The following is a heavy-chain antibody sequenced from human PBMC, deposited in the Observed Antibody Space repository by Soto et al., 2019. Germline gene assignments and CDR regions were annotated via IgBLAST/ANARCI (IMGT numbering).Heavy chain of an antibody. CDR1: GYTFTSYD. Sequence: ASVKVSCKASGYTFTSYDINWVRQATGQGLEWMGWVSAYRGYTDYAEKFQDRVTMTTDTSTSTAYMELRSLRYDDTAVYYCARDVGDESITYNDAFDIWGQGTMVTVSS. CDR2: VSAYRGYT. D-gene: IGHD3-10*01. V-gene: IGHV1-18*01. J-gene: IGHJ3*02. CDR3: ARDVGDESITYNDAFDI.